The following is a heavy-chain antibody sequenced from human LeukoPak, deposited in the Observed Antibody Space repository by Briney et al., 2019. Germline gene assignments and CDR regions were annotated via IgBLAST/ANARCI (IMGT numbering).Heavy chain of an antibody. CDR1: GGSISSGGYY. CDR3: AREVGATYYFDY. CDR2: INHSGST. J-gene: IGHJ4*02. D-gene: IGHD1-26*01. V-gene: IGHV4-39*07. Sequence: KSSETLSLTCTVSGGSISSGGYYWSWIRQPPGKGLEWIGEINHSGSTNYNPSLKSRVTISVDTSKNQFSLKLSSVTAADTAVYYCAREVGATYYFDYWGQGTLVTVSS.